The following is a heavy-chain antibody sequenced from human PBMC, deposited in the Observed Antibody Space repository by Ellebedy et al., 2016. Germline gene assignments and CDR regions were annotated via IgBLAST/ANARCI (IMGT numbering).Heavy chain of an antibody. CDR1: RYTLTELS. Sequence: ASVKVSCKVSRYTLTELSMHWVRQAPGKGLEWMGGFDPEDGETIYAQKFQGRVTMTEDTSTDTAYMELSSLRSEDTAVYYCARLVTTWGRFDYWGQGTLVTVSS. CDR2: FDPEDGET. CDR3: ARLVTTWGRFDY. D-gene: IGHD4-11*01. V-gene: IGHV1-24*01. J-gene: IGHJ4*02.